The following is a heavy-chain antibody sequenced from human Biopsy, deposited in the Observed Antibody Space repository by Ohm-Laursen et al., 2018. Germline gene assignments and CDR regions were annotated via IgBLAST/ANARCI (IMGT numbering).Heavy chain of an antibody. V-gene: IGHV3-23*01. CDR2: ISSSGGST. D-gene: IGHD2-15*01. J-gene: IGHJ5*01. CDR3: AKAGRISWYDS. Sequence: SLRLSCAASGFSFSDYHMRWIRQAPGKGLEWVSDISSSGGSTYYADSVNGRFTISRDNSKNTLYLQMNSLRAEDTAVYYCAKAGRISWYDSWGQGTLVTVSS. CDR1: GFSFSDYH.